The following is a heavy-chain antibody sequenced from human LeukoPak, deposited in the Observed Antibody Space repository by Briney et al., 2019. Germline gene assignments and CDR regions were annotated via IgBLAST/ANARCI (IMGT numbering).Heavy chain of an antibody. V-gene: IGHV5-51*01. Sequence: GESLKISCKGSGYSINNYWIGWVRQMPGKGLEWMGIIYPADSDIRYSPSFQGQVTISADKSISTAYLQWSSLKASDTAMYYCASSVGSSSWYENDYWGQGTLVTVSS. J-gene: IGHJ4*02. CDR1: GYSINNYW. CDR2: IYPADSDI. CDR3: ASSVGSSSWYENDY. D-gene: IGHD6-13*01.